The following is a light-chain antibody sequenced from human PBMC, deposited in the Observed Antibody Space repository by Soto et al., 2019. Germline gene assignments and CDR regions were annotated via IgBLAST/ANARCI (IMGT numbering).Light chain of an antibody. CDR2: AAS. CDR1: QGISNY. Sequence: DIQMTQDPSALSASVGDRVTITCRARQGISNYLAWFQQKPGKVPKRLIYAASSLETGVPSRFSGSGSGTDFTLTIISLQAEDFASYYCLQQNTDPLTVGGGTKVDIK. J-gene: IGKJ4*01. CDR3: LQQNTDPLT. V-gene: IGKV1-17*03.